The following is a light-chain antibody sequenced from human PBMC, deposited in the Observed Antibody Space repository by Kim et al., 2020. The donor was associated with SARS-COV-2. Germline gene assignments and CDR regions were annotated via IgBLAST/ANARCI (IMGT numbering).Light chain of an antibody. Sequence: GKPMHIASTRSSGSIASTNVKWYQQRPGTSPTAVIFENNQRPSGVPDRFSGSIDGSSNSDSLTISGLKTEDEADYYCQSFDSNIQVFGGGTQLTVL. CDR3: QSFDSNIQV. V-gene: IGLV6-57*01. J-gene: IGLJ3*02. CDR2: ENN. CDR1: SGSIASTN.